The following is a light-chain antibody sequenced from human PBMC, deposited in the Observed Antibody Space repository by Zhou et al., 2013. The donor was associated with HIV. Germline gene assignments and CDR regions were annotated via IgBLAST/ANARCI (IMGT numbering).Light chain of an antibody. CDR3: QQYNSYSWT. Sequence: EIVMTQSPATLSVSPGERVILSCRASQSVSSNLAWYQQKPGQAPRLLIYGVSTRATGIPARFSGSGSGTEFTLTISSLQPDDFATYYCQQYNSYSWTFGQGTKVEIK. V-gene: IGKV3-15*01. J-gene: IGKJ1*01. CDR2: GVS. CDR1: QSVSSN.